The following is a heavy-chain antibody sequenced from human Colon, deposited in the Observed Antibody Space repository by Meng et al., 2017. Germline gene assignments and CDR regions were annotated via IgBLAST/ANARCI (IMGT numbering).Heavy chain of an antibody. CDR3: ARGFIAATGLYFDY. CDR2: IWDDGNTK. J-gene: IGHJ4*02. V-gene: IGHV3-33*01. CDR1: GFSFSSYG. Sequence: VESGWGVVQPGRSLRACCVASGFSFSSYGMHWVRQAPGKALEWVAVIWDDGNTKDYADSVKGRFTISRDNSKNTLYLQMNSLRAEDTAVYYCARGFIAATGLYFDYWGQGTLVTVSS. D-gene: IGHD6-13*01.